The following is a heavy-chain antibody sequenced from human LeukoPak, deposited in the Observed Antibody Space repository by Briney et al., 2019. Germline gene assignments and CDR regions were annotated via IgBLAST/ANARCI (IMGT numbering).Heavy chain of an antibody. CDR2: IYWDDDK. V-gene: IGHV2-5*02. Sequence: SGPTLVKPTQTLTLTCTFSGFSLRTSGMGAGWIRQPPGKALEWLALIYWDDDKRYSPSLKSRLTITKDTSKNQVVLTMTNMDPVDTATYYCAHSGVVAATPYTFDIWGQGTMVTVSS. CDR1: GFSLRTSGMG. D-gene: IGHD2-15*01. J-gene: IGHJ3*02. CDR3: AHSGVVAATPYTFDI.